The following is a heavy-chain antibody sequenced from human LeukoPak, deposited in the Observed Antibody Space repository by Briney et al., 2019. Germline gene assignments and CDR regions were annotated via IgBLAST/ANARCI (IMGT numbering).Heavy chain of an antibody. Sequence: SETLSLTCTVSGGSISSYYWSWIRQPPGKGLEWIGYIYYSGSTNYNPSLKSRVTISVDTSKNQFSLKLSSVTAADTAVYYRARTELDNWFDPWGQGTLVTVSS. J-gene: IGHJ5*02. CDR1: GGSISSYY. V-gene: IGHV4-59*01. CDR3: ARTELDNWFDP. CDR2: IYYSGST. D-gene: IGHD1-26*01.